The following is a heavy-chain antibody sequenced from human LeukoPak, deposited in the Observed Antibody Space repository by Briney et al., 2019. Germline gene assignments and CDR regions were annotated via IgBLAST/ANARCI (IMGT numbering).Heavy chain of an antibody. J-gene: IGHJ6*03. CDR1: GFTFSSYG. D-gene: IGHD3-22*01. CDR3: AKVHKVYYYDSSGPYMDV. V-gene: IGHV3-23*01. CDR2: ISGSGGST. Sequence: GGSLRLSCAASGFTFSSYGMSWVRQAPGKGLEWVSAISGSGGSTYYADSVKGRFTISRDNSKNTLYLQMNSLRAEDTAVYYCAKVHKVYYYDSSGPYMDVWGKGTTVTISS.